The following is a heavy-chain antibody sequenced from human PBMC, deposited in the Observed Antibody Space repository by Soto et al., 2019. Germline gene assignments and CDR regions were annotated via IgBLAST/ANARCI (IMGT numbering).Heavy chain of an antibody. Sequence: GGSLRLSCAASGFTFSSYSMNWVRQAPGKGLEWVSSISSSSSYIYYADSVKGRFTISRDNAKNSLYLQMNRLRADDTAVYYCARDGITGDNAFDIGGQGTMVTVSS. CDR1: GFTFSSYS. D-gene: IGHD1-20*01. V-gene: IGHV3-21*01. J-gene: IGHJ3*02. CDR3: ARDGITGDNAFDI. CDR2: ISSSSSYI.